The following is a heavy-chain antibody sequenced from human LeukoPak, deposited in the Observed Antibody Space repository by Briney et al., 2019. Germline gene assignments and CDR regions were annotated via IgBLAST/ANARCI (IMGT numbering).Heavy chain of an antibody. V-gene: IGHV3-23*01. Sequence: GGSLRLSCAASGFTFSSYAMSWVRQAPGKGLEWVSAISGSGGSTYYADSVKGRFTISRDNSKNTLYLQMNSLRAEDTAVYYCAKVGTLWFGELLWFDPWGQGTLATVSS. CDR2: ISGSGGST. D-gene: IGHD3-10*01. J-gene: IGHJ5*02. CDR3: AKVGTLWFGELLWFDP. CDR1: GFTFSSYA.